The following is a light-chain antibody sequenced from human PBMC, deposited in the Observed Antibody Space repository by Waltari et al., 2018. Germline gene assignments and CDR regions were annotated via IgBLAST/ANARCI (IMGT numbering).Light chain of an antibody. CDR1: SSDIGSYNF. CDR3: SSHTTSSPVI. J-gene: IGLJ2*01. CDR2: EVT. Sequence: QSALIQPPSVSGSPGQSVAIYCTGTSSDIGSYNFVSWYQQFPGTAPKLLIYEVTNRPSGFPDRFPGSKSGSTPHLAISVLQPEDEADYYCSSHTTSSPVICGGGTKLTVL. V-gene: IGLV2-18*02.